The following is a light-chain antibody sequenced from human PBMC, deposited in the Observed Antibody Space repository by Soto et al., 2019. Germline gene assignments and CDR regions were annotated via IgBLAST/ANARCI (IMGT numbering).Light chain of an antibody. V-gene: IGKV3-20*01. CDR1: QRVSY. CDR2: GAS. Sequence: PGARVTLSCRASQRVSYLAWYQQKPGQAPRLLIYGASSRATGIPDRFSGSGSGTDFTLTISRLEPEDFAVYYCQQYDSSPPSWTFGQGTTVEVK. CDR3: QQYDSSPPSWT. J-gene: IGKJ1*01.